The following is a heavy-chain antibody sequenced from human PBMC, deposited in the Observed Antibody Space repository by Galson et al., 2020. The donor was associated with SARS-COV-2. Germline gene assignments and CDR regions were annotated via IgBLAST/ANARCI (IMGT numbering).Heavy chain of an antibody. CDR1: GGTFSSYA. V-gene: IGHV1-69*06. CDR2: IIPIFGTA. Sequence: SVKVSCKASGGTFSSYAISWVRQAPGQGLEWMGGIIPIFGTANYAQKFQGRVTITADKSTSTAYMELSSLRSEDTAVYYCATAYCTNGVCWGNYYYGMDVWGQGTTVTVSS. CDR3: ATAYCTNGVCWGNYYYGMDV. J-gene: IGHJ6*02. D-gene: IGHD2-8*01.